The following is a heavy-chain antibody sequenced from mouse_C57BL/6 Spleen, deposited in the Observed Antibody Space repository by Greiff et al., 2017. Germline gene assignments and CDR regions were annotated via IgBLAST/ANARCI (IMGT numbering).Heavy chain of an antibody. CDR1: GFTFSSYA. CDR2: ISDGGSYT. Sequence: EVMLVESGGGLVKPGGSLKLSCAASGFTFSSYAMSWVRQTPDKRLEWVATISDGGSYTYYPDNVKGRFTISRDNAKNNLYLQMSHLKSEDTAMDYCARAGLRRGEYYFDYWGQGTTLTVSS. V-gene: IGHV5-4*03. D-gene: IGHD2-4*01. J-gene: IGHJ2*01. CDR3: ARAGLRRGEYYFDY.